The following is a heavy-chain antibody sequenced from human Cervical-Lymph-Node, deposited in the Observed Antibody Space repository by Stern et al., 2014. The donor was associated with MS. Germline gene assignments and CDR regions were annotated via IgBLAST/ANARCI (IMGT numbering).Heavy chain of an antibody. CDR2: IYPYDSAT. Sequence: VQLVESGAEVKKPGESLKISCKLSGYSFTIYYIAWVRQMPGKGLEWMGVIYPYDSATTYSPSFQGKVTISADKSITTAYLQWSSLRASDTALYYCARHVQGFDNWGQGTLVTFPS. CDR3: ARHVQGFDN. CDR1: GYSFTIYY. J-gene: IGHJ4*02. V-gene: IGHV5-51*01.